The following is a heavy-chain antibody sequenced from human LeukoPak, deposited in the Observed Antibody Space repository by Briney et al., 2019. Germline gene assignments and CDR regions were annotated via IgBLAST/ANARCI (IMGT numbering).Heavy chain of an antibody. Sequence: GGSMRLSCAVSGFSFGSYCMNWVRQPRRKVRGWVSSISRSSSYIYYTDSVKGRFAISRDNAKNSLYLQMNSLRAEDTAVYYCARDPAGGDANYWGQGTLVTVSS. CDR1: GFSFGSYC. J-gene: IGHJ4*02. CDR2: ISRSSSYI. CDR3: ARDPAGGDANY. D-gene: IGHD2-21*01. V-gene: IGHV3-21*01.